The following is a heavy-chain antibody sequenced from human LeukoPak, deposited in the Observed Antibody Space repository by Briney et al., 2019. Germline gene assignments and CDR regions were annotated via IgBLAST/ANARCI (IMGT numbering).Heavy chain of an antibody. CDR2: ISSSGSTI. J-gene: IGHJ5*02. V-gene: IGHV3-11*01. Sequence: PGGSLRLSCAASGFTFSDYYMYWIRQAPGKGLKWVSYISSSGSTINYPDSVKGRFTISRDNAKNSLYLQMNSLRAEDTAVYYCARDRGYYWFDPWGQGTLVTVSS. CDR1: GFTFSDYY. CDR3: ARDRGYYWFDP. D-gene: IGHD5-12*01.